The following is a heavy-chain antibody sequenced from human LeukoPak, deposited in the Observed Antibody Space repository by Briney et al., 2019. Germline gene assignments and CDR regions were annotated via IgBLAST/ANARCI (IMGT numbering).Heavy chain of an antibody. CDR1: GFTFSSFD. D-gene: IGHD1-1*01. J-gene: IGHJ6*03. CDR2: IGTASDT. V-gene: IGHV3-13*01. CDR3: ARGPPRGKYYYMDV. Sequence: GGSLRLSCAASGFTFSSFDMHWVRQPTGQGLEWVSTIGTASDTYYPGSVEGRFTLSRDNVKNSLYLQMNSLTAGDTAVYYCARGPPRGKYYYMDVWGKGTTVTVSS.